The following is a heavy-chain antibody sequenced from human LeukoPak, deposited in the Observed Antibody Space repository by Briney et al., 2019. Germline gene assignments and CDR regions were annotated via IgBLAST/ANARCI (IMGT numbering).Heavy chain of an antibody. Sequence: GASVKVSCKASGGTFSSYAISWVRQAPGQGLEWMGWINPNSGGTNYAQKFQGRVTMTRDTSISTAYMELSRLRSDDTAVYYCARDQTVGLLWFGEFRPPSFDYWGQGTLVTVSS. CDR1: GGTFSSYA. V-gene: IGHV1-2*02. J-gene: IGHJ4*02. D-gene: IGHD3-10*01. CDR2: INPNSGGT. CDR3: ARDQTVGLLWFGEFRPPSFDY.